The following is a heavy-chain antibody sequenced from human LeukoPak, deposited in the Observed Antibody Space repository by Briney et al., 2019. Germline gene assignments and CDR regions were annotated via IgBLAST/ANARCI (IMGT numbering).Heavy chain of an antibody. Sequence: GGSLRLSCAASGFTFSSYAMHWVRQAPGKGLEWVAVISYDGSNKYYADSVKGRFTISRDNSKNTLYLQMNSLRAEDTAVYYCAKTPAPYYYHGMDVWGQGTTVTVSS. CDR2: ISYDGSNK. J-gene: IGHJ6*02. CDR3: AKTPAPYYYHGMDV. V-gene: IGHV3-30-3*02. CDR1: GFTFSSYA.